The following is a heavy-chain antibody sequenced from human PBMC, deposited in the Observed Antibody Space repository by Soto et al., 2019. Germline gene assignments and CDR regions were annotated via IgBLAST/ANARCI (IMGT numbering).Heavy chain of an antibody. J-gene: IGHJ6*02. CDR3: ARDGGNYDFWSGYPHKTGYGMDV. Sequence: QVQLVQSGAEVKKPGSSVKVSCKASGGTFSSYAISWVRQAPGQGLEWMGGIIPIFGTANYAQKFQGRVTITADESTSTXXMXRXXLRSEDTAVYYCARDGGNYDFWSGYPHKTGYGMDVWGQGTTVTVSS. D-gene: IGHD3-3*01. CDR1: GGTFSSYA. CDR2: IIPIFGTA. V-gene: IGHV1-69*12.